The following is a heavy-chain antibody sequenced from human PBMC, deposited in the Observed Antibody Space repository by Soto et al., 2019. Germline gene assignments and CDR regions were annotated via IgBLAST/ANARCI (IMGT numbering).Heavy chain of an antibody. CDR3: ARDLLGYYFAY. V-gene: IGHV3-74*01. CDR1: GFSISSYW. J-gene: IGHJ4*02. D-gene: IGHD7-27*01. Sequence: PGGSLRLSCTASGFSISSYWMHWVRQAPGKGPVWVSRILGDGSSTNYADSVKGRFTISRDNAENTLYLQMNSLRAEDTAVYYCARDLLGYYFAYLGLGTQVTVSS. CDR2: ILGDGSST.